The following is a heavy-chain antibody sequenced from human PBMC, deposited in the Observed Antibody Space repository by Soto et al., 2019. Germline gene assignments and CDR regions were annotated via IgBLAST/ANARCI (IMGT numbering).Heavy chain of an antibody. D-gene: IGHD2-2*01. CDR1: GYTFTSYG. CDR2: ISAYNGNT. V-gene: IGHV1-18*04. CDR3: ARDLLTHYCSSTSCPMGY. Sequence: ASVKVSCKASGYTFTSYGISWVRQAPGQGLEWMGWISAYNGNTNYAQKLQGRVTMTTDTSTSTAYMELRSLRSDDTAVYYCARDLLTHYCSSTSCPMGYWGQGTLVTVSS. J-gene: IGHJ4*02.